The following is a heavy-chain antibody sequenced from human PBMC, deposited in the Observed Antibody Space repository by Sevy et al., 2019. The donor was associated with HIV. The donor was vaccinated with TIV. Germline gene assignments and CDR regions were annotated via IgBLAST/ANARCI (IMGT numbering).Heavy chain of an antibody. V-gene: IGHV3-23*01. CDR2: IIVRDTGT. J-gene: IGHJ3*01. CDR1: GSTLANIS. CDR3: AKDTIVVVGEALDV. D-gene: IGHD3-22*01. Sequence: GGSLRPSWPVSGSTLANISMGWVRQLQGKGRGWVSAIIVRDTGTFYAASLKGRSTTTRDNSKNTQYLQMNSLRAEDTALYYCAKDTIVVVGEALDVWGRGTMVTVSS.